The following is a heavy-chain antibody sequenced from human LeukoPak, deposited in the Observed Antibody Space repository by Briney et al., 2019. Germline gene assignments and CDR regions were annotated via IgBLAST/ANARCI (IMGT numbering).Heavy chain of an antibody. D-gene: IGHD6-19*01. J-gene: IGHJ5*02. Sequence: PSETLSLTCTVSGGSISSSSYYWGWIRQPPGKGLEWIGIIYYSGSTYYNPSLKSRVTISVDTSKNQFSLKLSSVTAADTAVYYCARALRRSGRYVDCFDPWGQGTLVTVSS. CDR1: GGSISSSSYY. V-gene: IGHV4-39*01. CDR2: IYYSGST. CDR3: ARALRRSGRYVDCFDP.